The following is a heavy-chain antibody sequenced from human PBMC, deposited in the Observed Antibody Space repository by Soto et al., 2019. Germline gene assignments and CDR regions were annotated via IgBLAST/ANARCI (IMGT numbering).Heavy chain of an antibody. Sequence: QVQLVQSGAEVRNPGASVKVSCRASGYTFTSYGTSWVRQAPGQGLEWMGWISGYNGNPNYAQKFQGRVTMTTATSPSTAHMELRSLRSDDTAVYYCARAPTYSSASGGPAGVGGQGTTVTVSS. CDR2: ISGYNGNP. D-gene: IGHD6-6*01. CDR3: ARAPTYSSASGGPAGV. J-gene: IGHJ6*02. V-gene: IGHV1-18*01. CDR1: GYTFTSYG.